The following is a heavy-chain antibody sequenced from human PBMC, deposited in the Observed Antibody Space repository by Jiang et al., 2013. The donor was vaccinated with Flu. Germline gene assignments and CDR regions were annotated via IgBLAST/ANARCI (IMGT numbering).Heavy chain of an antibody. D-gene: IGHD1-26*01. CDR1: GYTFTTYW. CDR3: ARAGIVGVVDI. V-gene: IGHV5-51*01. CDR2: VYPGDSET. J-gene: IGHJ3*02. Sequence: GAEVKKPGESLKISCKGPGYTFTTYWVAWARQMPGKGLDWMGIVYPGDSETRYSPSFQGQVTISADKSINTAYLQWSSLKASDTAIYYCARAGIVGVVDIWGQGTMVTVSS.